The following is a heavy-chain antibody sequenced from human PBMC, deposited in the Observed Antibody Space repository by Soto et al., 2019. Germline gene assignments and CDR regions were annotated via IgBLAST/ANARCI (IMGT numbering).Heavy chain of an antibody. J-gene: IGHJ6*02. CDR2: INHSGST. CDR1: GGSFSGYY. D-gene: IGHD2-8*01. CDR3: ARRADVWTYYYYGMDV. Sequence: SETLSLTCAVYGGSFSGYYWSWIRQPPGKGLEWIGEINHSGSTNYNPSLKSRVTISVDTSKNQFSLKLSSVTAADTAVYYCARRADVWTYYYYGMDVWGQGTTVTVSS. V-gene: IGHV4-34*01.